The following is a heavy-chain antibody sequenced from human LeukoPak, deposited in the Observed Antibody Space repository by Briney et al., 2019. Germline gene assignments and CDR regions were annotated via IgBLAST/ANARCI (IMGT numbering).Heavy chain of an antibody. CDR3: ARVGYSYVINDWSRTGLGAYPTKYYYHMDV. Sequence: SETLSLTCAVYGGSFSGYYWSWIRQLPGKGLEWIGEINHSGSTNYNPSLKSRVTISGDTSKNQFSLKLSSVTAADTAVYFCARVGYSYVINDWSRTGLGAYPTKYYYHMDVWGKGTTVTVSS. J-gene: IGHJ6*03. CDR2: INHSGST. D-gene: IGHD5-18*01. CDR1: GGSFSGYY. V-gene: IGHV4-34*01.